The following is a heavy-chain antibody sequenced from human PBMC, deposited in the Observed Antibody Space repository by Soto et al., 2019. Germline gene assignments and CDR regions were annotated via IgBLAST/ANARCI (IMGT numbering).Heavy chain of an antibody. V-gene: IGHV3-30-3*01. CDR3: ARDSTAMAIYDFDY. J-gene: IGHJ4*02. Sequence: QVQLVESGGGGVQPGRSLRLSCAASGFTFSSYAMHWVRQAPGKGLEWVAVISYDGSNKYYADSVKGRFTISRDNSKNTLYLQMNSLRAEDTAVYYCARDSTAMAIYDFDYWGQGTLVTVSS. CDR2: ISYDGSNK. CDR1: GFTFSSYA. D-gene: IGHD5-18*01.